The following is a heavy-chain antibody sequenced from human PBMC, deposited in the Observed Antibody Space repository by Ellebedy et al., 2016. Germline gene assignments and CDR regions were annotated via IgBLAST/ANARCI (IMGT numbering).Heavy chain of an antibody. CDR3: ARERLSEYSGYAA. V-gene: IGHV4-4*07. CDR1: GGSISSYY. Sequence: SETLSLXXTVSGGSISSYYWSWIRQPAGKGLEWIGRIYTSGSTNYNPSLKSRVTMSVDTSKNQFSLKLSSVTAADTAVYYCARERLSEYSGYAAWGQGTLVTVSS. J-gene: IGHJ5*02. CDR2: IYTSGST. D-gene: IGHD5-12*01.